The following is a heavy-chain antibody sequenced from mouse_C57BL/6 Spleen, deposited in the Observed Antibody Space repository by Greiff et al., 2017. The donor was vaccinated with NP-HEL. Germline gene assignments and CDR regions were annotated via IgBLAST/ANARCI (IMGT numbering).Heavy chain of an antibody. Sequence: EVQLQQSGAELVRPGASVKLSCTASGFNIKDYYMHWVKQRPEQGLEWIGRIDPEDGDTEYAPKFQGKATMTADTSYNTAYLQLSSVTSEDTAVYYCTPFYYDYDVWGQGTLVTVSA. CDR3: TPFYYDYDV. CDR1: GFNIKDYY. D-gene: IGHD2-4*01. V-gene: IGHV14-1*01. J-gene: IGHJ3*01. CDR2: IDPEDGDT.